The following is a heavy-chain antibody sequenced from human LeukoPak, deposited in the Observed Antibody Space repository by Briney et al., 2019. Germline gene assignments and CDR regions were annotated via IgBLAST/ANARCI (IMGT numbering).Heavy chain of an antibody. CDR2: IYSSGST. D-gene: IGHD1-26*01. CDR3: ARHDSAVGALFI. V-gene: IGHV4-59*08. CDR1: GGTICRYH. J-gene: IGHJ4*02. Sequence: SESLSYTRIVPGGTICRYHRSWMWPSPGGGLEWIGYIYSSGSTNSIPSLKRRVSISVDMSKNEFSLKLNSVTAADTAVYYCARHDSAVGALFIWGRGTLVTVSS.